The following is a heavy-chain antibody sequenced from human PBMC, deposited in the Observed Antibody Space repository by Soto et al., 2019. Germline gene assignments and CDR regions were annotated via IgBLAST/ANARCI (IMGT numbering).Heavy chain of an antibody. J-gene: IGHJ4*02. CDR3: AKVPLRPYYFDY. Sequence: QVQLVDSGGGVVQPGRSLRLSCTASGFIFSNYGTHWVRQAPGKGLEWVAFISYDGSNKYYADSVKDRFTISRDNSKNTMYMEMDSLRAEEPAVYFCAKVPLRPYYFDYGGQGTLVTVSS. V-gene: IGHV3-30*18. D-gene: IGHD3-16*01. CDR2: ISYDGSNK. CDR1: GFIFSNYG.